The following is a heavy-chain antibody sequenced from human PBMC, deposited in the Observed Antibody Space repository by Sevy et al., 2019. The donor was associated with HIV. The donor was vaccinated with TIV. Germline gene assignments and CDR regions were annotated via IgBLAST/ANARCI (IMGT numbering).Heavy chain of an antibody. D-gene: IGHD1-7*01. CDR3: AREQITGSKXXYFDS. CDR2: INQDGSEK. V-gene: IGHV3-7*01. Sequence: GGSLRLSCAAXXXXFSNXXMSWVRQAPGKGLECVANINQDGSEKYYLDSGKGRFIVSRDNAKNSLYLQMNSLRAEDSAVYYXAREQITGSKXXYFDSWGQGTLVTVSS. CDR1: XXXFSNXX. J-gene: IGHJ4*02.